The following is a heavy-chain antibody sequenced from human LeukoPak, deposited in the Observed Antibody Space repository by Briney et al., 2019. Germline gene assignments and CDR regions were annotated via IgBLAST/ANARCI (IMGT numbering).Heavy chain of an antibody. D-gene: IGHD6-19*01. J-gene: IGHJ4*02. Sequence: GSLRLSCAASGFTFYDYYMNWVRQAPGKGLEWIGYIFFSGTTNYNPSLKSRVTISVDTSKNQFSLKMTSVTAADTAVYFCARVGSGGAWFDFWGQGTLVTVSS. CDR3: ARVGSGGAWFDF. CDR1: GFTFYDYY. V-gene: IGHV4-59*01. CDR2: IFFSGTT.